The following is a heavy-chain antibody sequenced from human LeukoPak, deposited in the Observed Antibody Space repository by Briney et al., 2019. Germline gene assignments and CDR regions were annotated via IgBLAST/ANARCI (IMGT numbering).Heavy chain of an antibody. J-gene: IGHJ4*02. CDR2: INPSGGST. V-gene: IGHV1-46*01. D-gene: IGHD3-10*01. Sequence: ASVKVSCKVSGYTFTGYYIHWVRQAPGQGLEWMGIINPSGGSTSYAQKFQGRVTMTRDTSTSTVYMELSSLRSEDTAVYYCARALYGSGSYHDYWGQGTLVTVSS. CDR3: ARALYGSGSYHDY. CDR1: GYTFTGYY.